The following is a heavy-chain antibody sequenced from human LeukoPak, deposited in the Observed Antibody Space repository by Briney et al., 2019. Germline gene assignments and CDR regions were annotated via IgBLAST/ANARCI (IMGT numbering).Heavy chain of an antibody. CDR2: IYYSGST. CDR1: GGSISSGDYY. Sequence: SQTLSLTCTVSGGSISSGDYYWSWIRQPPGKGLEWIGYIYYSGSTYYNPSLKSRVTMSVDTSKNRFSLKLTSVTAADTALYYCARDRSAAYYRDYFDYWGQGILVTVSS. CDR3: ARDRSAAYYRDYFDY. D-gene: IGHD3-22*01. V-gene: IGHV4-30-4*01. J-gene: IGHJ4*02.